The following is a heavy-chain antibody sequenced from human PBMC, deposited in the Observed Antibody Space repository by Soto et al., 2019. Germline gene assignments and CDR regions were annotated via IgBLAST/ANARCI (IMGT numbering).Heavy chain of an antibody. CDR3: AREPRYCRGGSCSITGDAFDI. J-gene: IGHJ3*02. CDR2: ISNRGDT. V-gene: IGHV3-66*01. D-gene: IGHD2-15*01. CDR1: GFIVSDTY. Sequence: EVQLVESGGGLVQPGGSLRLSCTASGFIVSDTYMNWVRQAPGKALEWVSVISNRGDTHYADSVRGRFSVSRDMADNTLQPQMKNLRGEDPAVYYCAREPRYCRGGSCSITGDAFDIWGQGTMGTVSS.